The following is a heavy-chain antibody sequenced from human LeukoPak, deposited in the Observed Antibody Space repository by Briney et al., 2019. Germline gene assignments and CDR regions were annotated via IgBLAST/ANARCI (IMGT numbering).Heavy chain of an antibody. D-gene: IGHD1-1*01. J-gene: IGHJ4*02. CDR2: IWYDGSNK. CDR3: ARDHDSYLDY. V-gene: IGHV3-33*01. CDR1: GFTFSSYG. Sequence: GRSLRLSCAASGFTFSSYGMHWVRQAPGKGLEWVADIWYDGSNKYYADSVKGRFTISRDNSKNTLYLQMNSLRAEDTAVYYCARDHDSYLDYWGQGTLVTVSS.